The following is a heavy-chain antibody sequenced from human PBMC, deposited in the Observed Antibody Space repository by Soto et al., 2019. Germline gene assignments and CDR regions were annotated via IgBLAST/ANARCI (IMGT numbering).Heavy chain of an antibody. J-gene: IGHJ6*02. CDR2: IDTAGHT. D-gene: IGHD3-10*01. CDR1: GFTFRTYD. V-gene: IGHV3-13*01. CDR3: ARERYYGLGSYSYYYGMDV. Sequence: VQLVESGGGLVQPGGSLRLSCVASGFTFRTYDMHWVPQPTGKGLEWISTIDTAGHTYYLGSVKGRFTVSRENAENSLYLQMNSLGAGDTAVYYCARERYYGLGSYSYYYGMDVWGQGTPVTVSS.